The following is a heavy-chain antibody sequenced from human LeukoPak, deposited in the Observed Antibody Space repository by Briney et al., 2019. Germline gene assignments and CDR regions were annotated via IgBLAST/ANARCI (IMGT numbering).Heavy chain of an antibody. CDR1: GFTFSSYA. Sequence: GGSLRLSCAASGFTFSSYAMSWVRQAPGKGLEWVSAISGSGGSTHYADSVKGRFTISRDTSKNTLYLQMNSLRAEDTAVYYCAKGGYYDILTGYHGIDYWGQGTLVTVSS. CDR3: AKGGYYDILTGYHGIDY. J-gene: IGHJ4*02. CDR2: ISGSGGST. D-gene: IGHD3-9*01. V-gene: IGHV3-23*01.